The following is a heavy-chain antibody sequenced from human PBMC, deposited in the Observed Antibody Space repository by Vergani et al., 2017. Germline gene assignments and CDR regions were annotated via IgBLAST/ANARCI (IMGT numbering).Heavy chain of an antibody. CDR3: ARRAKTYYYGSGSYPD. CDR2: IYYSGST. D-gene: IGHD3-10*01. CDR1: GGSISSSSYY. V-gene: IGHV4-39*01. Sequence: QLQLQESGPGLVKPSETLSLTCTVSGGSISSSSYYWGLIRQPPGKGLEWIGRIYYSGSTYYNPYLKSRVTSSVDTSKNQFSLQLSSVTAADTAVYYCARRAKTYYYGSGSYPDWGQGTLVTVSS. J-gene: IGHJ4*02.